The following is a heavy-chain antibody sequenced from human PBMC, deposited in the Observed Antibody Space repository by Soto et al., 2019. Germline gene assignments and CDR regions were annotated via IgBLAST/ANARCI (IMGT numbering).Heavy chain of an antibody. J-gene: IGHJ4*02. Sequence: GVSLRLSCTAAGFTFSSHWMCWVRQAPGKGLEWVATINQGGSEKYYVDSVKGRFTISRDNAKNSLYLQVNSLRVEDTAVYYCARDGVDAGLYFDYWGQGALVTVSS. CDR2: INQGGSEK. CDR3: ARDGVDAGLYFDY. V-gene: IGHV3-7*01. CDR1: GFTFSSHW. D-gene: IGHD2-15*01.